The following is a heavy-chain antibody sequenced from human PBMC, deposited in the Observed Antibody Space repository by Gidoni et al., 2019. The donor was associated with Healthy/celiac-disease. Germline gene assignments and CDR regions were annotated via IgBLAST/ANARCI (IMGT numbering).Heavy chain of an antibody. V-gene: IGHV4-34*01. Sequence: QVQLQQWGAGLLKPSETLSLTCAVYGGSFSGYYWSWTRQPPGKGLEWIGEINHSGSTNYNPSLKSRVTISVDTSKNQFSLKLSSVTAADTAVYYCARGEFGDSDYWGQGTLVTVSS. CDR1: GGSFSGYY. CDR2: INHSGST. J-gene: IGHJ4*02. D-gene: IGHD3-10*01. CDR3: ARGEFGDSDY.